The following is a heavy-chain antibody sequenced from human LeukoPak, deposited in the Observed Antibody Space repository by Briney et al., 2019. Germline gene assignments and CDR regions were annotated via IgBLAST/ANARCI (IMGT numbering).Heavy chain of an antibody. CDR1: GFTFSSYA. J-gene: IGHJ6*02. CDR3: AKAQYDILTGYYMDGMDV. V-gene: IGHV3-23*01. Sequence: GGSLRLSCAASGFTFSSYAMSWVRQAPGKGLEWVSAIRGSGGSTYYADSVKGRFTISRDNSKNTLYLQMNSLRAEDTAVYYCAKAQYDILTGYYMDGMDVWGQGTTVTVSS. CDR2: IRGSGGST. D-gene: IGHD3-9*01.